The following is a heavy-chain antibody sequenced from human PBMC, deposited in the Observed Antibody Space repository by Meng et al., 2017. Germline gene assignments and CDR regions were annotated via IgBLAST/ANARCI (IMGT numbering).Heavy chain of an antibody. CDR3: ARALIVVANWFDP. J-gene: IGHJ5*02. D-gene: IGHD3-22*01. CDR2: INPNSGGT. V-gene: IGHV1-2*06. CDR1: GYTFTGYY. Sequence: QVELVQSGGEVQQPGASVKVSCKASGYTFTGYYMHWVRQAPGQGLEWMGRINPNSGGTNYAQKFQGRVTMTRDTSISTAYMELSRLRSDDTAVYYCARALIVVANWFDPWGQGTLVTVSS.